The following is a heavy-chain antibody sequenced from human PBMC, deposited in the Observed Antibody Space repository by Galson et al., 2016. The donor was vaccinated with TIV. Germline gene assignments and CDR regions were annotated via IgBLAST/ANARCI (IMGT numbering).Heavy chain of an antibody. D-gene: IGHD4-17*01. CDR3: SRGAYGEYLGSDASDI. CDR2: MRSHFDGGTI. J-gene: IGHJ3*02. Sequence: SLRLSCAASGIIFSNAWMTWVRQEPGKGLEWVGRMRSHFDGGTIDYAAAVKGRFTISRDDSKHTLYLQMTSLKVEDTAVYYCSRGAYGEYLGSDASDIWGQGT. V-gene: IGHV3-15*01. CDR1: GIIFSNAW.